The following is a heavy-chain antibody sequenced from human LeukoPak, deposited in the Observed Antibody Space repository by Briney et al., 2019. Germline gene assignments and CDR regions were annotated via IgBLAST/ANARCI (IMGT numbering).Heavy chain of an antibody. J-gene: IGHJ4*02. D-gene: IGHD6-19*01. CDR3: ARDSSGWYIPDY. CDR1: GGSHSSYY. CDR2: IYYSGST. Sequence: PSETLSLTCTVSGGSHSSYYWSLIRQPSGKGLEWIGYIYYSGSTNYNPSLKSRVTISVDTSKNQFSLKLRSVTAADTAVYYCARDSSGWYIPDYWGQGTLVTVSS. V-gene: IGHV4-59*12.